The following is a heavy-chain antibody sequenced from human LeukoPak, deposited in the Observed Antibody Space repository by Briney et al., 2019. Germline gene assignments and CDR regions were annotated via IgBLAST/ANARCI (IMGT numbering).Heavy chain of an antibody. J-gene: IGHJ6*04. CDR3: AELGITMIGGV. CDR1: GFTFSSYW. Sequence: GGSLRLSCAASGFTFSSYWMHWVRQAPGRGLVWVSYISSSGSTIYYADSVKGRFTISRDNAKNSLYLQMNSLRAEDTAVYYCAELGITMIGGVWAKGTTVTISS. CDR2: ISSSGSTI. D-gene: IGHD3-10*02. V-gene: IGHV3-48*04.